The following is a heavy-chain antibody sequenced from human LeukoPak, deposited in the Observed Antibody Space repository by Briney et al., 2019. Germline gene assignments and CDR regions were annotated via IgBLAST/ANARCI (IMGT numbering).Heavy chain of an antibody. CDR3: ARVGKNGWDFDH. CDR1: GFTLSAYW. CDR2: IIEGGDLK. V-gene: IGHV3-7*01. J-gene: IGHJ4*02. D-gene: IGHD6-19*01. Sequence: PGGSLRLSCAASGFTLSAYWMTWVRQAPGKGLAWVANIIEGGDLKYYVDSVKGRFTISRDNTKNSLYLQMTSLRADDTAVYYCARVGKNGWDFDHWGQGTLVTVSS.